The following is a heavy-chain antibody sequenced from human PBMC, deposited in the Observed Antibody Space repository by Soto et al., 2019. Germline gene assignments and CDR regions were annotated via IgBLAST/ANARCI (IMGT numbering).Heavy chain of an antibody. J-gene: IGHJ1*01. CDR1: GFTFRSYV. CDR3: SRWGTTGGLDV. Sequence: QVQLVESGGGVVQPGTSLRLSCVGSGFTFRSYVIHWVRQAPGKGLEWVALTAYDGSNNDYGDSVKGRLTISRDNSRNTVDLQMDSLRREDTALYYCSRWGTTGGLDVWGQGTLVSVSS. V-gene: IGHV3-30*19. CDR2: TAYDGSNN. D-gene: IGHD3-16*01.